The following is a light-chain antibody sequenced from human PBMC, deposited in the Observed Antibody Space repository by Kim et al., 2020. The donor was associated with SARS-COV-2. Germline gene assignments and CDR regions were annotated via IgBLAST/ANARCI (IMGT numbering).Light chain of an antibody. CDR1: QSLSSY. CDR2: DAS. CDR3: QQRSNWPLMYT. Sequence: EIVLTQSPATLSLSPGERATLSCRASQSLSSYLAWYQQKTGQAPRLLIYDASNRATGIPARFSGSGSGTDFTLTISSLEPEDFAVYYCQQRSNWPLMYTFGQGTKLEI. V-gene: IGKV3-11*01. J-gene: IGKJ2*01.